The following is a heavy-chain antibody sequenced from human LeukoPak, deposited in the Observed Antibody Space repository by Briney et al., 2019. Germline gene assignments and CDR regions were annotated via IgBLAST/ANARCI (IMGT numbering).Heavy chain of an antibody. V-gene: IGHV4-39*07. CDR1: VGSISSSSYY. D-gene: IGHD3-10*01. CDR3: ARGGVLWFGEFEYFQH. CDR2: IYYSGST. Sequence: LETLSLTCTVSVGSISSSSYYSGWIRQPPGEGLEWIGSIYYSGSTYYNPSLKSRVTISVDTSKNQFSLKLSSVTAADTAVYYCARGGVLWFGEFEYFQHWGQSTLVTVSS. J-gene: IGHJ1*01.